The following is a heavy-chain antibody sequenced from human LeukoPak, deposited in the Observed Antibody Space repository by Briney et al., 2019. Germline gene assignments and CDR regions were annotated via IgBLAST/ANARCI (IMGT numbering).Heavy chain of an antibody. J-gene: IGHJ3*02. CDR1: GYTFTGYY. Sequence: GSVKVSCKASGYTFTGYYMHWVRQAPGQGLEWMGWINPNSGGTNYAQKFQGRVTMTRDTSISTAYMELSRLRSDDTAVYYCARGQLLFLEATDCAFDIWGQGTMVTVSS. V-gene: IGHV1-2*02. CDR3: ARGQLLFLEATDCAFDI. CDR2: INPNSGGT. D-gene: IGHD2-2*01.